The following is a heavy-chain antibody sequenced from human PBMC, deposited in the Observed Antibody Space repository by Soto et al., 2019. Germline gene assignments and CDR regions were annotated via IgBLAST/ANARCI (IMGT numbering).Heavy chain of an antibody. CDR1: GYTFTSYA. D-gene: IGHD3-22*01. V-gene: IGHV1-3*01. CDR2: INAGNGNT. CDR3: ARDRGYYDSSGHYYFDY. Sequence: ASVKVSCKASGYTFTSYAMHWVRQAPGQRLEWMGWINAGNGNTKYSQKFQGRVTITRDTSASTAYMELSSLRSEDTAVYYCARDRGYYDSSGHYYFDYWGQGTLVTVSS. J-gene: IGHJ4*02.